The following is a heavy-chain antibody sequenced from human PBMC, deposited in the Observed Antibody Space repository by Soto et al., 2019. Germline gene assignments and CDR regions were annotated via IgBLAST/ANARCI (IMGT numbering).Heavy chain of an antibody. V-gene: IGHV3-33*08. Sequence: PAESLRLSCTASGFTFRSYGMHWVRQPPGKGLEWVAVIWYDGSNKYYADAVKGRFTITRDNSKNTLSLQMNSLRGEDTAVYYCARCLGIATPGTMIVDYWGQGTLVTVSS. J-gene: IGHJ4*02. CDR3: ARCLGIATPGTMIVDY. D-gene: IGHD6-13*01. CDR1: GFTFRSYG. CDR2: IWYDGSNK.